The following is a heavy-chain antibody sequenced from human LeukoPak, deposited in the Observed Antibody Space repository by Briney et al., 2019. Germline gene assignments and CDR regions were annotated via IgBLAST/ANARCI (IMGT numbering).Heavy chain of an antibody. CDR2: IKCDGSDK. V-gene: IGHV3-7*01. Sequence: GGSLRLSCVASGFTFRDYWMTWVRQAPGKGLECVANIKCDGSDKYYVDSVKGRFTISRDNAKNSVYPQMNSLRVEDTAVYYCARRNLFDYWGQGTVVTVSS. CDR3: ARRNLFDY. CDR1: GFTFRDYW. D-gene: IGHD1-14*01. J-gene: IGHJ4*02.